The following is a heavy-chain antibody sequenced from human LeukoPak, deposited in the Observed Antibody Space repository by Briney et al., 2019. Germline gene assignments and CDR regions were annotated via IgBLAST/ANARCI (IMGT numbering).Heavy chain of an antibody. J-gene: IGHJ4*02. CDR2: INSDGNNI. Sequence: PGGSLRLSCAASGFTFSDYYMSWIRQAPGKGPEWLSFINSDGNNIYYRDSVKGRFTISRDNAKKTLYLEMNNLRVDDTAIYYCATSRVFDFWGQGTLVTVSS. CDR1: GFTFSDYY. CDR3: ATSRVFDF. V-gene: IGHV3-11*04.